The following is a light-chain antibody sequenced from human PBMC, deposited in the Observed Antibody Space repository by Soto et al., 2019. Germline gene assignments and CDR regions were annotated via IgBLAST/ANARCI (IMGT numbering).Light chain of an antibody. CDR3: QHFHNWPPWT. Sequence: EVVMTQSPDTLSVSPGERATLSCRASQSVSSSLAWYQQKPGQAPRLLIYGASTRATGVPARFSGSGSGTEFTLTISSRQSEDVAVYYCQHFHNWPPWTFGQGTRVEIK. V-gene: IGKV3-15*01. J-gene: IGKJ1*01. CDR1: QSVSSS. CDR2: GAS.